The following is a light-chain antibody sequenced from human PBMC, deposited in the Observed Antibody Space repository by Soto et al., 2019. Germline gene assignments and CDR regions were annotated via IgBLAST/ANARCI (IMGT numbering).Light chain of an antibody. CDR1: QSLLYNEGSTY. J-gene: IGKJ1*01. Sequence: LVTQTRRSLYVTPGQPASISCRSSQSLLYNEGSTYLNWFQQRPGQYPRRLIYRVSNRDSGVPDRFSGSGSGTNFTLKISSVEAEDVGVYYCMQGTHCPRTFGQGTKVDIK. CDR2: RVS. CDR3: MQGTHCPRT. V-gene: IGKV2-30*01.